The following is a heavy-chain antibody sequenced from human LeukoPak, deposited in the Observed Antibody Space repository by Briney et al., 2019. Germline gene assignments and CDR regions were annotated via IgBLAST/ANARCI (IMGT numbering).Heavy chain of an antibody. V-gene: IGHV4-59*12. J-gene: IGHJ4*02. CDR3: ASPERGGGSDY. Sequence: SETLSLTCTVSGGSISIFYWSWIRQPPGKGLEWIGYFYNSGSTIYNPSLKSRATISVDTSKNQFSLKLSSVTAADTAVYYCASPERGGGSDYWGQGTLVTVSS. CDR2: FYNSGST. CDR1: GGSISIFY. D-gene: IGHD2-15*01.